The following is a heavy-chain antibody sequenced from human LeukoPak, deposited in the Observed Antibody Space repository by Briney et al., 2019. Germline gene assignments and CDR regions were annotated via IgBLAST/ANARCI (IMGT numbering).Heavy chain of an antibody. CDR2: IRSKANSYAT. Sequence: GGSLRLSCAASGFTFSGSAMHWVRQASGKGLEWVGRIRSKANSYATAYAASVKGRFTISRDDSKNTAYLQMNSLKTEDTAVYYCAKDQASSGFYFDYWGQGTLVTVSS. CDR3: AKDQASSGFYFDY. CDR1: GFTFSGSA. V-gene: IGHV3-73*01. D-gene: IGHD3-22*01. J-gene: IGHJ4*02.